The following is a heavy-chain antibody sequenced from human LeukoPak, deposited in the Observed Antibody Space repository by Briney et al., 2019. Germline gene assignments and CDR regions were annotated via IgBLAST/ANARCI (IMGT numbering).Heavy chain of an antibody. Sequence: PGGSLRLSCAASGFTFSNSAMSWVRQAPGKGLEWVSTLSGSGITTYYADSVKGRFTISRDNSKNTLYLQMNSLRAEDTAVYYCAGDSSSWYLPDAFDISGQGTMVTVSS. CDR2: LSGSGITT. V-gene: IGHV3-23*01. D-gene: IGHD6-13*01. J-gene: IGHJ3*02. CDR1: GFTFSNSA. CDR3: AGDSSSWYLPDAFDI.